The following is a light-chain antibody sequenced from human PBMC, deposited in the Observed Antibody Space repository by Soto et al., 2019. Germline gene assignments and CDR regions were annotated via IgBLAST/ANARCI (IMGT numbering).Light chain of an antibody. J-gene: IGKJ5*01. Sequence: EIVMTQSPATLSVSPGGRATLSCRASQSVSSNLAWYQQKPGQAPRLLIYGASTRATGIPAKFSGGGSGTEFTLTISSLQSEDFAIYYCQQRSNWPPITFGQGTRLEIK. V-gene: IGKV3-15*01. CDR1: QSVSSN. CDR3: QQRSNWPPIT. CDR2: GAS.